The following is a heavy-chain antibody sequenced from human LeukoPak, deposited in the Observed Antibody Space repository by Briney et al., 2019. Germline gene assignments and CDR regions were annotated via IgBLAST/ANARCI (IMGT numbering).Heavy chain of an antibody. J-gene: IGHJ5*02. Sequence: SETLSLTCIVSSGSISSSSYYWGWIRQPPGKGLEWIGSIYYSGSTNYNPSLKSRVTISVDTSKNQFSLKLSSVTAADTAVYYCARAPLGYCSSTSCYGNWFDPWGQGTLVTVSS. CDR2: IYYSGST. CDR1: SGSISSSSYY. CDR3: ARAPLGYCSSTSCYGNWFDP. D-gene: IGHD2-2*01. V-gene: IGHV4-39*07.